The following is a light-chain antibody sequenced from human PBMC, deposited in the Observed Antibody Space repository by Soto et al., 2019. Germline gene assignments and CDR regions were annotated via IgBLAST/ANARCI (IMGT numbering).Light chain of an antibody. CDR2: YAS. V-gene: IGKV3-15*01. J-gene: IGKJ3*01. Sequence: DIVMTQSPATLSVSPGERATLSCRASLTVSNNLAWCQQKPGQAPRLLIYYASTRATGIPDRFSGSGSVKDFTLTISSVQSEDVAVYYCQQYNNWPPGATFGPGTGVDIK. CDR1: LTVSNN. CDR3: QQYNNWPPGAT.